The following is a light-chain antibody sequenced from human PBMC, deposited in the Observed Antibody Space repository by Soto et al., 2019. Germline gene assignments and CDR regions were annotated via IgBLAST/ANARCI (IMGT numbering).Light chain of an antibody. CDR2: GAS. Sequence: VLTQSPGTLSLSPGDRATLSCRASQSVSNNYLAWYPQKPGHAPSVLIYGASNRATGIPDRFSGSGSGTDFTLTISRLEPEEFPVYYCQQYGSSGTCGQGTKVDIK. J-gene: IGKJ1*01. CDR1: QSVSNNY. CDR3: QQYGSSGT. V-gene: IGKV3-20*01.